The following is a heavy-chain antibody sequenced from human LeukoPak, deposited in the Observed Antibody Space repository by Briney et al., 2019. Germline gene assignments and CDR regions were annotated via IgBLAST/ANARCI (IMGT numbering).Heavy chain of an antibody. Sequence: SETLSLTCTVSGGSISSSSYYWGWIRQPPGKGLEWIGSIYYSGSTYYNPSLKSRVTISVDTSKNQFSLKLSSVTAAGTAVYYCARDSHSSSWYYFDYWGQGTLVTVSS. J-gene: IGHJ4*02. CDR2: IYYSGST. V-gene: IGHV4-39*07. D-gene: IGHD6-13*01. CDR3: ARDSHSSSWYYFDY. CDR1: GGSISSSSYY.